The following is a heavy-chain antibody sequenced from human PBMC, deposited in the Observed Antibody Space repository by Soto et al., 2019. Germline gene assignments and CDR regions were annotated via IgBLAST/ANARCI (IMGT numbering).Heavy chain of an antibody. Sequence: EVQLLESGGGLVQPGGSLRLSCAASGFTFSSNPMSWVRQAPGKGPEWVSTINGGGGNTYYADSVKGRFTISRDNSINTLYLQMNSLRAEDTAVYYCAKRVCGSNTCHYFDHWGQGTLVSVSS. CDR3: AKRVCGSNTCHYFDH. CDR2: INGGGGNT. CDR1: GFTFSSNP. V-gene: IGHV3-23*01. J-gene: IGHJ4*02. D-gene: IGHD2-2*01.